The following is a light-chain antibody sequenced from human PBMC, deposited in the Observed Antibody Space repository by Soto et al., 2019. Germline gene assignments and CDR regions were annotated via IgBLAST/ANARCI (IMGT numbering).Light chain of an antibody. V-gene: IGKV3-20*01. Sequence: EIVLTQSPGTLSLSPGERATLSCRASQSVSSSYLAWYQQKPGQAPRLLIYGASSRATGIPDRFSGSGSGTDFTLTIIRLEPEDLAVYYCQQYGSSPLYTFGQGIKLEI. CDR2: GAS. CDR3: QQYGSSPLYT. J-gene: IGKJ2*01. CDR1: QSVSSSY.